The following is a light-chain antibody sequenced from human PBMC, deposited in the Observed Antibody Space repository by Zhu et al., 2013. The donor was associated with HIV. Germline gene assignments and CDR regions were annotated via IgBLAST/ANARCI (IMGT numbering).Light chain of an antibody. CDR1: QNIGVY. CDR2: EAS. CDR3: QQSYSTLPLT. V-gene: IGKV1-39*01. J-gene: IGKJ4*01. Sequence: DIQMTQSPSSLSASVGDRVTITCRASQNIGVYVNWYQQKPGKAPNLLIYEASRLQSGVPSRFSGSRSGTDFTLTINGLQPDDLGSYYCQQSYSTLPLTFGGGTKVQIK.